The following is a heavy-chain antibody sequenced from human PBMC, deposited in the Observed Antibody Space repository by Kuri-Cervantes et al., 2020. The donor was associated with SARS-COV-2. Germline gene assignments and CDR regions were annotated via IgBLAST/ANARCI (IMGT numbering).Heavy chain of an antibody. J-gene: IGHJ4*02. CDR1: GFSFSSYA. CDR2: IYYSGST. V-gene: IGHV4-59*01. Sequence: ESLKISCAASGFSFSSYAMSWVRQAPGKGLEWIGYIYYSGSTNYNPSLKSRVTISVDTSKNQFSLKLSSVTAADTAVYYCARDGGSSWDFDYWGQGTLVTVSS. D-gene: IGHD6-13*01. CDR3: ARDGGSSWDFDY.